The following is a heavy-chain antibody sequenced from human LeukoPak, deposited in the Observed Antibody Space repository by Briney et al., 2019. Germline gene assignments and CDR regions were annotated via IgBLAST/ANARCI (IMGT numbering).Heavy chain of an antibody. V-gene: IGHV3-30*02. J-gene: IGHJ4*02. CDR1: GFTFSNYG. D-gene: IGHD2-15*01. Sequence: PGGSLRLSCAASGFTFSNYGVHWVRQAPGEGLEWVAFIRYDGGNKYYVDSMEGRFTISRDNSKNTLYLQMNSLRAEDTAVYYCARGYCSGSSCYSGFYFDYWGQGALVTVSS. CDR3: ARGYCSGSSCYSGFYFDY. CDR2: IRYDGGNK.